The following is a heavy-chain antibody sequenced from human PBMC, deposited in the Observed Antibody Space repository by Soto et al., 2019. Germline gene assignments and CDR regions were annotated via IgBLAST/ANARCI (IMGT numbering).Heavy chain of an antibody. CDR2: IYYSGST. CDR3: ARDKAQVVPAAITGPNGDFWIGNYYYYYMDV. CDR1: GGSISSYY. Sequence: SETLSLTCTVSGGSISSYYWSWIRQPPGKGLEWIGYIYYSGSTNYNPSLKSRVTISVDTSKNQFSLKLSSVTAADTAVYYCARDKAQVVPAAITGPNGDFWIGNYYYYYMDVWGKGTTVTVSS. D-gene: IGHD2-2*01. J-gene: IGHJ6*03. V-gene: IGHV4-59*01.